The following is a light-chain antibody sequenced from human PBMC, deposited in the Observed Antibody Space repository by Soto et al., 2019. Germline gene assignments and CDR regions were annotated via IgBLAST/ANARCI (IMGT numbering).Light chain of an antibody. J-gene: IGLJ1*01. CDR2: ENN. V-gene: IGLV1-51*02. CDR3: GTWDSSLRGV. CDR1: SSNIGNNY. Sequence: QSVLTQPPSVSAAPGQKVTISCSGSSSNIGNNYVSWYQQLPGTAPKLLIYENNKRPSGIPDRFSGSKSGTSATLGITGLQTGDEADYYCGTWDSSLRGVFGTGTQLTVL.